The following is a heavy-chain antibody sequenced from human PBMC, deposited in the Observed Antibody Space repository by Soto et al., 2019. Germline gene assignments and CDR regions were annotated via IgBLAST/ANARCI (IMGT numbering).Heavy chain of an antibody. J-gene: IGHJ5*02. CDR1: GFTFRSFT. Sequence: EVHLVESGGGLVKPGGSLRLSCAASGFTFRSFTMNSVRQAPGKGLEWVSTISSNSAYIYYTDALRGRFTISRDNAKNSLHLQMNSLRAEDTAVYYCTRDASRDSSARGWFDPWGPGTLVTVSS. D-gene: IGHD6-13*01. CDR2: ISSNSAYI. CDR3: TRDASRDSSARGWFDP. V-gene: IGHV3-21*01.